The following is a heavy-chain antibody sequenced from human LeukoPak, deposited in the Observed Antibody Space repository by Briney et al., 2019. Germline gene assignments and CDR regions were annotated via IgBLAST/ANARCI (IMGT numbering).Heavy chain of an antibody. V-gene: IGHV3-74*01. CDR3: ARSMGGSNDL. D-gene: IGHD4-11*01. CDR2: INVEGTRT. Sequence: GGSLRLSCAGSGFTFSNYWVHWVRQAPGKGLVWVSRINVEGTRTDYADSVRGRFTISRDNAKNTLYLQMNSLTAEDAAIYYCARSMGGSNDLWGQGTLVSVSS. J-gene: IGHJ5*02. CDR1: GFTFSNYW.